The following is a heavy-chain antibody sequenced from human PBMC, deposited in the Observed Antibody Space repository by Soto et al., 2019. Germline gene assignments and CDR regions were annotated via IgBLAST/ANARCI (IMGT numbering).Heavy chain of an antibody. V-gene: IGHV1-2*04. CDR1: GYTFTGYY. Sequence: ASVKVSCKASGYTFTGYYMHWVRQAPGQGLEWMGWINPNSGGTNYAQKFQGWVTRTRDTSISTAYMELSRLRSDDTAVYYCAREGDWIQLWSYYFDYWGQGTLVTVSS. D-gene: IGHD5-18*01. CDR3: AREGDWIQLWSYYFDY. CDR2: INPNSGGT. J-gene: IGHJ4*02.